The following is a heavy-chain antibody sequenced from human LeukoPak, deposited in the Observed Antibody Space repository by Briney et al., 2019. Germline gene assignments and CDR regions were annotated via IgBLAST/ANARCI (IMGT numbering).Heavy chain of an antibody. CDR3: ARAGANGIEAAGSLRY. D-gene: IGHD6-13*01. J-gene: IGHJ4*02. Sequence: SETLSLTCAVSGGSFSTYYWSWIRQPPGKGLEWIGFIYYTGTTNYNPSLKSRVTISVDTSKNQFSLKLSSVTAADTAVYYCARAGANGIEAAGSLRYWGQGTLVTISS. CDR2: IYYTGTT. CDR1: GGSFSTYY. V-gene: IGHV4-59*01.